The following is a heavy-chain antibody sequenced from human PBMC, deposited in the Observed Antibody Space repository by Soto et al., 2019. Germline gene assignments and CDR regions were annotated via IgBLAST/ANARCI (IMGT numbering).Heavy chain of an antibody. V-gene: IGHV4-59*01. J-gene: IGHJ6*02. CDR2: IYYSGST. CDR3: ARTGQNCSSTSCLLTRYYGMDV. D-gene: IGHD2-2*01. Sequence: SETLSLTCTVSGGSICSYYWSWIRQPPGKGLEWIGYIYYSGSTNYNPSLKSRVTISVDTSRNQFSLKLSSVTAADTAVYYCARTGQNCSSTSCLLTRYYGMDVWGQGTTVTVSS. CDR1: GGSICSYY.